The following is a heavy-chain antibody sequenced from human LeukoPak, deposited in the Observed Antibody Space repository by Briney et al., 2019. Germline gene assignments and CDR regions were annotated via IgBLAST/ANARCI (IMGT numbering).Heavy chain of an antibody. CDR3: ARDDCGDTCYSGGY. Sequence: ASVKVSCKASGYIFTKYVVRWVRQAPGQRPEWMGWIKAGNGDTKYSQTFQGRLTITRDTSASTVYMELSSLTSEDTALYYCARDDCGDTCYSGGYWGQGTLVTGSS. CDR2: IKAGNGDT. J-gene: IGHJ4*02. CDR1: GYIFTKYV. V-gene: IGHV1-3*01. D-gene: IGHD2-21*02.